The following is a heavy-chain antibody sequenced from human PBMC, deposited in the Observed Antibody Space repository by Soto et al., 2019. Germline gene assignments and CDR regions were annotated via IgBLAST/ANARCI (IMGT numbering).Heavy chain of an antibody. J-gene: IGHJ6*02. CDR3: ARDVVVVVAGAYYYYGMDV. Sequence: QVQLVQSGAEVKKPGSSVKVSCKASGGTFSSYAISWVRQAPGQGLEWMGGIIPIFGTANYAQKFQGRVTITADESTRTAYMELSSLRSEDTAVYYCARDVVVVVAGAYYYYGMDVWGQGTTVTVSS. CDR2: IIPIFGTA. V-gene: IGHV1-69*01. CDR1: GGTFSSYA. D-gene: IGHD2-15*01.